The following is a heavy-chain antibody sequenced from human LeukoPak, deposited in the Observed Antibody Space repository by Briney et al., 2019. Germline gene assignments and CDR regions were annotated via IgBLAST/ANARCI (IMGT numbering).Heavy chain of an antibody. V-gene: IGHV3-23*01. CDR3: ARVPRGGSSGCFDY. CDR2: IDRGVGSTST. J-gene: IGHJ4*02. D-gene: IGHD6-19*01. Sequence: GGSLRLSCAASGFTLSIYDMSWVRQAPGKGLECVSAIDRGVGSTSTYYADSVKGRFTISRDNSKNTLYLQMNSLRAEDTAVYYCARVPRGGSSGCFDYWGQGTLVTVSS. CDR1: GFTLSIYD.